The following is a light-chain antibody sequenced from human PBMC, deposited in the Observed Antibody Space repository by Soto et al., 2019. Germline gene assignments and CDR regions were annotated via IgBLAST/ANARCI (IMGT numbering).Light chain of an antibody. CDR3: QHYSRYPIT. CDR2: QAS. CDR1: QSISHW. Sequence: DIQMTQSPSTLSASVGDRVTITCRASQSISHWLAWYQQKPGKVPTVLIYQASVLESGVPSRFSGSGAGTEFTLTISSLQPDDFATYYCQHYSRYPITFGGGTKVEMK. V-gene: IGKV1-5*03. J-gene: IGKJ4*01.